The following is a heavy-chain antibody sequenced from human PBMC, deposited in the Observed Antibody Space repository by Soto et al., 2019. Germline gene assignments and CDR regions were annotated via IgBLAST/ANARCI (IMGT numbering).Heavy chain of an antibody. CDR2: ISYDGSNK. CDR1: GFTFSSYG. J-gene: IGHJ4*02. Sequence: GGSLRLSCAASGFTFSSYGMHWVRQAPGKGLEWVAVISYDGSNKYYADSVKGRFTISRDNSKNTLYLQMDSLRAEDTAVYHCASMATHSDLDDYWGQGTLVTVS. V-gene: IGHV3-30*03. CDR3: ASMATHSDLDDY. D-gene: IGHD5-12*01.